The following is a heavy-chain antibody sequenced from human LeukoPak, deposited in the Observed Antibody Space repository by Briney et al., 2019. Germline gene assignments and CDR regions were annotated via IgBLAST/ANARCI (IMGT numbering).Heavy chain of an antibody. V-gene: IGHV4-34*01. D-gene: IGHD3-16*01. Sequence: SETLSLTCAVYGESFSGYYWSWIRQPPGKGLEWIGEINHSGSTNYNPSLKSRVTISVDTSKNQFSLKPSSVTAADTAVYYCATSGGTLGPTNYFAYWGQGTLVTVSS. CDR2: INHSGST. J-gene: IGHJ4*02. CDR3: ATSGGTLGPTNYFAY. CDR1: GESFSGYY.